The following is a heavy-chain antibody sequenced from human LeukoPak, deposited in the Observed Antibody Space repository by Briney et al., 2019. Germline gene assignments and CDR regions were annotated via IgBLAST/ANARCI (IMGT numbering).Heavy chain of an antibody. V-gene: IGHV1-2*06. Sequence: ASVKVSCKASGYTFTGYYMHWVRQAPGQGLEWMGRINPNSGGTNYAQKFQGRVTMTRDTSTSTAYMELSRLRSDDTAVYYCARGDFSSGTYYFDYWGQGTLVSVSS. J-gene: IGHJ4*02. D-gene: IGHD6-25*01. CDR2: INPNSGGT. CDR1: GYTFTGYY. CDR3: ARGDFSSGTYYFDY.